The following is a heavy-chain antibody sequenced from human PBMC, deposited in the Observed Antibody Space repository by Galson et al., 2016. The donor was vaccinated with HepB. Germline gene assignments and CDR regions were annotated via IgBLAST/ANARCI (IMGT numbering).Heavy chain of an antibody. CDR1: GYTFTSYY. Sequence: SVKVSCKASGYTFTSYYIHWVRQAPGRGLEWMGMITPTGGSTIYAQKFQGRVTVTRDTSTSTVYMALSSLRSEDTAVYYCARGGWGEPTDYWGQGTLVTVSS. V-gene: IGHV1-46*01. D-gene: IGHD3-16*01. CDR3: ARGGWGEPTDY. J-gene: IGHJ4*02. CDR2: ITPTGGST.